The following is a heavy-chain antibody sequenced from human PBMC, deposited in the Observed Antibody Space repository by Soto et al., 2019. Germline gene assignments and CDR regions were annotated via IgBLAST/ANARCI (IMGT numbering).Heavy chain of an antibody. CDR2: IIPIFGTA. V-gene: IGHV1-69*13. J-gene: IGHJ6*02. D-gene: IGHD3-3*01. CDR3: ARDPNGGVGLSAPPASYGMDV. CDR1: GGTFSSYA. Sequence: GASVKVSCKASGGTFSSYAISWVRQAPGQGLEWMGGIIPIFGTANYAQKFQGRVTITADESTSTAYMELSSLRSEDTAVYYCARDPNGGVGLSAPPASYGMDVWGQGTTVTVSS.